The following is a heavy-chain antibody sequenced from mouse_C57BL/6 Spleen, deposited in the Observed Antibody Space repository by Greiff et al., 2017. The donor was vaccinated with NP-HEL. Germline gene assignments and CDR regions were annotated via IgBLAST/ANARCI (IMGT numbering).Heavy chain of an antibody. CDR1: GFSLTSYG. Sequence: QVQLKESGPGLVAPSQSLSITCTVSGFSLTSYGVHWVRQPPGKGLEWLVVIWSDGSTTYNSALKSRLSISKDNSKSQVFLKMNSLQTDDTAMYYCARHLLPSPLSMDYWGQGTSVTVSS. J-gene: IGHJ4*01. CDR2: IWSDGST. D-gene: IGHD1-1*01. CDR3: ARHLLPSPLSMDY. V-gene: IGHV2-6-1*01.